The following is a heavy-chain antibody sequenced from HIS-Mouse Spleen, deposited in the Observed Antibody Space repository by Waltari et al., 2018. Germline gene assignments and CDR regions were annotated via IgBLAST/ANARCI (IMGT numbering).Heavy chain of an antibody. Sequence: QLQLQESGPGLVKPSETLSLTCTVAGGPLSSSSYYWGWVRQPPGKGLDGIGSIYYSGSTYYNPSLKSRVTISVDTSKNQFSLKLSSVTAADTAVYYCARDFHDFWSGYYGGDKKHDAFDIWGQGTMVTVSS. J-gene: IGHJ3*02. CDR1: GGPLSSSSYY. CDR3: ARDFHDFWSGYYGGDKKHDAFDI. CDR2: IYYSGST. D-gene: IGHD3-3*01. V-gene: IGHV4-39*07.